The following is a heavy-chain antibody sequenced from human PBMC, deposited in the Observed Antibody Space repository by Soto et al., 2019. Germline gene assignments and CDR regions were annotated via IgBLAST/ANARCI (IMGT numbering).Heavy chain of an antibody. D-gene: IGHD2-15*01. CDR2: IIPIFGTA. J-gene: IGHJ6*02. Sequence: QVQLVQSGAEVKKPGSSVKVSCKASGGTFSSYAISWVRQAPGQGLEWMGGIIPIFGTANYAQKFQGRVTITGDESRGTAYMELSSLRSEDTAVYYCARGRCSGGSCYSGPYYYGMDVWGQGTTVTVSS. V-gene: IGHV1-69*12. CDR1: GGTFSSYA. CDR3: ARGRCSGGSCYSGPYYYGMDV.